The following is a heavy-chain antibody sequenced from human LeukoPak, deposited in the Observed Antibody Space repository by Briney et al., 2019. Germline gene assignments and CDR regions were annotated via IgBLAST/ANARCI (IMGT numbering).Heavy chain of an antibody. V-gene: IGHV3-48*04. CDR1: GFTFSSYS. J-gene: IGHJ4*02. CDR2: ISSSSSTI. D-gene: IGHD3-9*01. Sequence: PGGSLRLSCAASGFTFSSYSMNWVRQAPGKGLEWVSYISSSSSTIYYADSVKGRFTISRDNAKNSLYLQMNSLRAEDTAVYYCARVRYFDWLRRHYYFDYWGQGTLVTVSS. CDR3: ARVRYFDWLRRHYYFDY.